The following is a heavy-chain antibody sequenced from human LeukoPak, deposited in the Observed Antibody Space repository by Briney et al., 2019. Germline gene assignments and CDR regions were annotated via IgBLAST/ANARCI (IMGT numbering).Heavy chain of an antibody. V-gene: IGHV1-24*01. J-gene: IGHJ4*02. CDR1: GYTLTELS. D-gene: IGHD3-10*01. CDR2: FDPEDGET. Sequence: ASVKVSCKVSGYTLTELSMHWVRQAPGKGLEWMGGFDPEDGETIYAQKFQGGVTMTEDTSTDTAYMELSSLRSEDTAVYYCAGWPMVRGVIRSFDYWGQGTLVTVSS. CDR3: AGWPMVRGVIRSFDY.